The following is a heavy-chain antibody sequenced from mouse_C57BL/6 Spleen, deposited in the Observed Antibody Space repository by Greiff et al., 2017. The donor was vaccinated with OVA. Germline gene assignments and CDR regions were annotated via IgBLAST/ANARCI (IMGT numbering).Heavy chain of an antibody. CDR3: AREGRDYYGRDGYVDV. J-gene: IGHJ1*03. D-gene: IGHD1-1*01. V-gene: IGHV5S21*01. CDR2: ISSGGDYI. CDR1: GFTFSSYA. Sequence: DVQLVESGEGLVKPGGSLKLSCAASGFTFSSYAMSWVRQTPEKRLEWVAYISSGGDYIYYADTVKGRFTISRDNARNTLYLQMSSLKSEDTAMYYCAREGRDYYGRDGYVDVWGTGTTVTVSS.